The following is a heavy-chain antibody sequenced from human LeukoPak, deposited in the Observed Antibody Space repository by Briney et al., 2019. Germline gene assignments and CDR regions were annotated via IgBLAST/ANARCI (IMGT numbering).Heavy chain of an antibody. J-gene: IGHJ4*02. CDR1: GYTFSSHD. V-gene: IGHV1-8*01. CDR2: MNPNSGNT. D-gene: IGHD1-1*01. Sequence: ASVRVSCKASGYTFSSHDINWVRQAPGQGLEWMGWMNPNSGNTGYAQKFQGRVIMTRDTSINTAYLEFYSLRSEDTAVYYCARGYSPTLRTTGNDYWGQGTLVTVSS. CDR3: ARGYSPTLRTTGNDY.